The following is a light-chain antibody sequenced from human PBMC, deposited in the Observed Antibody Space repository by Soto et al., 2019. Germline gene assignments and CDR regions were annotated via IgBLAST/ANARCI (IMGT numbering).Light chain of an antibody. CDR2: SAS. Sequence: ISQSPSTLSVSPGETATLSCRASQSVNYNLAWYQQKPGQAPRLLIYSASTRATGTPARFSGSGSGTEFTLTISRLQSEDFAVYYCQQYNNWPPLTFGGGTKVDIK. CDR3: QQYNNWPPLT. V-gene: IGKV3D-15*01. J-gene: IGKJ4*01. CDR1: QSVNYN.